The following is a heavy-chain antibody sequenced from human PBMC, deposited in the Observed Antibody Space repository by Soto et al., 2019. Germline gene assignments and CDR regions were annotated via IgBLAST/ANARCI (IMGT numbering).Heavy chain of an antibody. Sequence: ASVKVSCKASGYTFTSFGVNWVRQAPGQGLEWMGWINPYNGNTNYAQKFQGRVTITADESTSTAYVELSSLRSEDTAVYYCARDRYPFDPWGQGTQVTVSS. CDR2: INPYNGNT. D-gene: IGHD1-20*01. CDR1: GYTFTSFG. J-gene: IGHJ5*02. CDR3: ARDRYPFDP. V-gene: IGHV1-18*01.